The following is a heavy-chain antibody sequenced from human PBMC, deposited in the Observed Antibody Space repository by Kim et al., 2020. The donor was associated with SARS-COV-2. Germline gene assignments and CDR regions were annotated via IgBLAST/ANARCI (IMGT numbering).Heavy chain of an antibody. D-gene: IGHD3-22*01. Sequence: GGSLRLSCAASGFTFSSYAMSWVRQAPGKGLEWVSAISGSGGSTYYADSVKGRFTISRDNSKNTLYLQMNSLRAEDTAVYYCAKDLRVVITTGEDYYYYYGMDVWGQGTTVTVSS. J-gene: IGHJ6*02. CDR1: GFTFSSYA. CDR2: ISGSGGST. CDR3: AKDLRVVITTGEDYYYYYGMDV. V-gene: IGHV3-23*01.